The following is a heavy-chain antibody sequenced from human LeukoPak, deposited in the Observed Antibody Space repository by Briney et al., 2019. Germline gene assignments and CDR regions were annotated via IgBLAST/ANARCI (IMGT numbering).Heavy chain of an antibody. V-gene: IGHV3-48*04. J-gene: IGHJ4*02. CDR1: GFTFSNYP. Sequence: GGSLRLSCAASGFTFSNYPMNWVRQTPGKGLQWISYISRSSSPIYYADSVRGRFTISRDNAKNSLFLQMNSLRAEDTAVYYCARVRYNSGYIFDYWGQGALVTVAS. D-gene: IGHD5-18*01. CDR2: ISRSSSPI. CDR3: ARVRYNSGYIFDY.